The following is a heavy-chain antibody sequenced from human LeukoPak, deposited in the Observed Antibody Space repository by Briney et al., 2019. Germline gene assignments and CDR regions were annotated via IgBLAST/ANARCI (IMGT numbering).Heavy chain of an antibody. D-gene: IGHD3-22*01. CDR1: GFSLSTSGVG. J-gene: IGHJ4*02. Sequence: KESGPTLVTPTQTLTLICTFSGFSLSTSGVGVAWIRQPPGKALEWLALIYWDDDKRYSPSLKSRLTITKDTSKNQVVLIMTNMDPVDTATYYCAHSSDLYDSSGSYPYYFDYWGQGTLVTVSS. CDR3: AHSSDLYDSSGSYPYYFDY. V-gene: IGHV2-5*02. CDR2: IYWDDDK.